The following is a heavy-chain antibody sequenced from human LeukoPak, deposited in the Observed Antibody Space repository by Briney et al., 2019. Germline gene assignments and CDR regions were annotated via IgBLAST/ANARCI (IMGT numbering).Heavy chain of an antibody. Sequence: APVKVSCKASGYTFTSYGISWVRQAPGQGLEWMGWISAYNGNTNYAQKLQGRVTMTTDTSTSTAYMELRSLRSDDTAVYYCARDFECSSTSCYPGGWFDPWGQGTLVTVSS. J-gene: IGHJ5*02. CDR3: ARDFECSSTSCYPGGWFDP. CDR1: GYTFTSYG. D-gene: IGHD2-2*01. V-gene: IGHV1-18*01. CDR2: ISAYNGNT.